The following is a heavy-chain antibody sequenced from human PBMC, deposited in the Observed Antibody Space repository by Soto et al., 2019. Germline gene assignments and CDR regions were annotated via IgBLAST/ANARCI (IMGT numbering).Heavy chain of an antibody. CDR1: GYTFTSYA. CDR3: ARAIMAAAAEGHYYYYYMDV. J-gene: IGHJ6*03. D-gene: IGHD6-13*01. V-gene: IGHV1-3*01. CDR2: INAGNGNT. Sequence: ASVKVSCKASGYTFTSYAMHWVRQAPGQRLEWMGWINAGNGNTKYSQKFQGRVTITRETSASTAYMELSSLRSEDTAVDYGARAIMAAAAEGHYYYYYMDVWGKGTTVTVSS.